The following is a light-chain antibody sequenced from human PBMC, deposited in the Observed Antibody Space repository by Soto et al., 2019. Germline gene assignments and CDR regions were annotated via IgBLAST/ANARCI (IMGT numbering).Light chain of an antibody. V-gene: IGLV2-11*01. CDR2: DVT. Sequence: QSALTQPRSVSGSPGQSVTISCTGTSSDVGGYNYVSWYQQYPGKAPKPMIFDVTKRPSGVPDRFSGSKSGNTASLTISGLQAEDEADYSCCSYAGSYSLVFGGGTKLTVL. CDR3: CSYAGSYSLV. J-gene: IGLJ2*01. CDR1: SSDVGGYNY.